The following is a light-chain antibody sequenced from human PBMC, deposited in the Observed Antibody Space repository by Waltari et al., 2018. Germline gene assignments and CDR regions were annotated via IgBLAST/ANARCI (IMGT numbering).Light chain of an antibody. CDR1: SSDVGGYHY. V-gene: IGLV2-14*01. J-gene: IGLJ1*01. CDR3: SSYTSSSTLYV. Sequence: QSALTQPASVSGSPGQSITISCTGTSSDVGGYHYVSWYQQHPGKAPKPMIYEVSNRPSGVSNRFSGSKSGNTASLTISGLQAEDEADYYCSSYTSSSTLYVFGTGTKVTVL. CDR2: EVS.